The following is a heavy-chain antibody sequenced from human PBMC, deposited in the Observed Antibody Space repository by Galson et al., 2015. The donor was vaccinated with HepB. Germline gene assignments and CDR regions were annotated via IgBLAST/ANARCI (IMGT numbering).Heavy chain of an antibody. CDR2: ISSSSSYI. D-gene: IGHD6-13*01. Sequence: SLRLSCAASGFTFSSYSMNWVRQAPGKGLEWVSSISSSSSYIYYADSVKGRFTISRDNAKNSLYLQMNSLRAEDTAVYYCARDMYSSSWPYYYYGMDVWGQGTTVTVSS. CDR1: GFTFSSYS. V-gene: IGHV3-21*01. J-gene: IGHJ6*02. CDR3: ARDMYSSSWPYYYYGMDV.